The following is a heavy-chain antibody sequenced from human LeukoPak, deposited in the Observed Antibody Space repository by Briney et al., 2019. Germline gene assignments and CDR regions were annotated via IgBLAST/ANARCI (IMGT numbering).Heavy chain of an antibody. J-gene: IGHJ4*02. CDR3: AKEQTYSSSSDY. Sequence: GGPLRLSCAASGFTFSSYGMHWVRQAPGKGLEWVAVISYDGSNKYYADSVKGRFTISRDNSKNTLYLQMNSLRAEDTAVYYCAKEQTYSSSSDYWGQGTLVTVSS. D-gene: IGHD6-6*01. V-gene: IGHV3-30*18. CDR2: ISYDGSNK. CDR1: GFTFSSYG.